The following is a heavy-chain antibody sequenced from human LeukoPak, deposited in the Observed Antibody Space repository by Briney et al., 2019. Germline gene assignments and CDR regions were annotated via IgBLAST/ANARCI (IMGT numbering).Heavy chain of an antibody. CDR3: ARLRWELLLNWFDP. D-gene: IGHD1-26*01. CDR1: GYSFTSYG. J-gene: IGHJ5*02. Sequence: GESLKISCKGSGYSFTSYGIGWVRQMPGKGLEWIGIIYPGDSDTRYSPSFQGQVTISADKSISTAYLQWSSLKASDTAMYYCARLRWELLLNWFDPWGQGTLVTVSS. V-gene: IGHV5-51*01. CDR2: IYPGDSDT.